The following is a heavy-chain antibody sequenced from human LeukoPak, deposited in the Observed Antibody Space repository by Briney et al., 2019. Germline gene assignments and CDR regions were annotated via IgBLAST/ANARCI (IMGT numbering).Heavy chain of an antibody. J-gene: IGHJ5*02. CDR2: ISAYNGNT. CDR3: ARVGAELRYFDWLFNWFDP. Sequence: ASVKVSCKASGYTFTSYGISWVRQAPGQGLEWMGWISAYNGNTNYAQKLQGRVTMTTDTSTSTAYMELRSLRSDDTAVYYCARVGAELRYFDWLFNWFDPWGQGTLVTVSS. V-gene: IGHV1-18*01. CDR1: GYTFTSYG. D-gene: IGHD3-9*01.